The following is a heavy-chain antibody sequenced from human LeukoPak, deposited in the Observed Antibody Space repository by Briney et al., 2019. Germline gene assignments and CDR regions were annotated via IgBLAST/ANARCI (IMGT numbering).Heavy chain of an antibody. J-gene: IGHJ3*02. CDR1: GGSISSGSYY. D-gene: IGHD5-18*01. Sequence: PSQTLSLTCTVSGGSISSGSYYWSWIRQPAGKGLEWIGRIYTSGSTNYNPSLKSRVTISVDTSKDQFSLKLSSVTAADTAVYYCARGLSLLGSYGLLDAFDIWGQGTMVTVSS. CDR2: IYTSGST. V-gene: IGHV4-61*02. CDR3: ARGLSLLGSYGLLDAFDI.